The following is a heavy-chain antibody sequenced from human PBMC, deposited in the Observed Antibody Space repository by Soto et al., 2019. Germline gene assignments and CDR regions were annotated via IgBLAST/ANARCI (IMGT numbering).Heavy chain of an antibody. CDR3: GRGLSRSWFDP. D-gene: IGHD1-1*01. J-gene: IGHJ5*02. CDR1: GGSFSGYY. V-gene: IGHV4-34*01. CDR2: INHSGST. Sequence: SETLSLTCAVYGGSFSGYYWSWIRQPPGKGLEWIGEINHSGSTNYNPSLKSRVTISVDTSKNQFSLKLSSVTAADTAVYYCGRGLSRSWFDPWGQGTLVTVSS.